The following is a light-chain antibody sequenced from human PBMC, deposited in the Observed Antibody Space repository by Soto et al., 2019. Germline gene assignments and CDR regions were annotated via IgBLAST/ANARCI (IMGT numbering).Light chain of an antibody. J-gene: IGKJ4*01. CDR2: DAS. CDR1: QGVSSY. CDR3: QQRSGA. V-gene: IGKV3D-11*01. Sequence: EIVLTQSPATLSLSPGERATLSCRASQGVSSYLAWYQQKPGQAPRLLIYDASNRATGIPARFSGSGPGTDFTLTISSLEPEDFAVYYCQQRSGAFGGGTKVEIK.